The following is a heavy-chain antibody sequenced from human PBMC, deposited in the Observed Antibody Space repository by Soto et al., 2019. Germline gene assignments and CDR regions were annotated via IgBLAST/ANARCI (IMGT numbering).Heavy chain of an antibody. J-gene: IGHJ6*03. CDR2: IKSKTDGGTT. CDR3: TTVLFGHDMDV. CDR1: GFTFSNAW. D-gene: IGHD3-10*01. Sequence: SLRLSCSAPGFTFSNAWMSWVRQAPGKGLEWVGRIKSKTDGGTTDYAAPVKGRFTISRDDSKDTLYLQMNSLKTEDTAVYYCTTVLFGHDMDVWGKGTTVTVSS. V-gene: IGHV3-15*01.